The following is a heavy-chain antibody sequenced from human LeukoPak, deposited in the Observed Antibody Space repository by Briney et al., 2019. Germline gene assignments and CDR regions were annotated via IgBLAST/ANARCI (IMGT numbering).Heavy chain of an antibody. V-gene: IGHV4-59*01. CDR2: IYYSGST. CDR1: GGSISSYY. J-gene: IGHJ4*02. Sequence: SGTLSLTCTVSGGSISSYYWSWIRQPPGKGLEWIGYIYYSGSTNYNPPLKSRVTISADTSKNQFSLKLSSVTAADTAVYYCAGDNPPYYDIFDYWGQGILVTVSS. CDR3: AGDNPPYYDIFDY. D-gene: IGHD3-9*01.